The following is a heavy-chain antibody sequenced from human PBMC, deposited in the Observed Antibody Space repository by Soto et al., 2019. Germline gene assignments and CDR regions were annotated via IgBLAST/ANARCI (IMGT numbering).Heavy chain of an antibody. J-gene: IGHJ3*02. CDR2: IKSKTDGGTT. V-gene: IGHV3-15*01. CDR3: TTGETVVVVADDAFDI. Sequence: GGSLRLSCAASGFTFSNAWMSWVRQAPGKGLEWVGRIKSKTDGGTTDYAAPVKGRFTISRDDSKNTLYLQMNSLKTEDTAVYYYTTGETVVVVADDAFDIWGQGTMVTVSS. CDR1: GFTFSNAW. D-gene: IGHD2-15*01.